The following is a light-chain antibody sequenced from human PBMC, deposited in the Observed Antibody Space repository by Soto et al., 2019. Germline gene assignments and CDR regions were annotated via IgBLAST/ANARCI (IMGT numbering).Light chain of an antibody. CDR1: QSISSY. CDR2: AAS. J-gene: IGKJ4*01. Sequence: DIQMTQSPSSLSASVGDRVTITCRASQSISSYLNWYQQKPGKAPKLLIYAASSLQSGVPSRFSGSGSGTDFTLTISSLQPEDFATYYCQQSYSTAVGFGGGTKVEIK. V-gene: IGKV1-39*01. CDR3: QQSYSTAVG.